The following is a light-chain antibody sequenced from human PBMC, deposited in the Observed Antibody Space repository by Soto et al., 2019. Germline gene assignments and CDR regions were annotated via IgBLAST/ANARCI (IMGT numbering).Light chain of an antibody. CDR1: SSDVGGYNY. V-gene: IGLV2-14*01. J-gene: IGLJ2*01. CDR3: SSYTSSSTLV. Sequence: QSVLTQPASVSGSPGQSITISCTGTSSDVGGYNYVSWYQQHPGKAPKLMIYDVSNRPSGVSNRFSGSKSGNTASLTISGLQAEDEADYYCSSYTSSSTLVFGGGTKVTFL. CDR2: DVS.